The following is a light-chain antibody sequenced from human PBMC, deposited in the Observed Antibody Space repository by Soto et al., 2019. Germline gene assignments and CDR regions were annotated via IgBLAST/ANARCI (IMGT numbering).Light chain of an antibody. CDR1: QSISSW. V-gene: IGKV1-5*01. Sequence: QMTQSPSTLSASVGDRVTITCRASQSISSWLAWFQQKPGKAPKLLMYDASSLQSGVPSRFTGTASGTDFTLTISSLQPEDFATYYCLQDFNYPWTFGQGTKVDIK. J-gene: IGKJ1*01. CDR3: LQDFNYPWT. CDR2: DAS.